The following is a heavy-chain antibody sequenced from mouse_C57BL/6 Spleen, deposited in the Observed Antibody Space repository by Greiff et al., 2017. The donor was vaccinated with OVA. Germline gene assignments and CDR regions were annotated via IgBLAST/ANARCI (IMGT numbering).Heavy chain of an antibody. CDR3: TRWELAKDY. Sequence: VQLQQSGAELVRPGASVTLSCKASGYTFTDYEMHWVKQTPVHGLEWIGAIDPETGGTAYNQKFKGKAILTADKSSSTAYMELRSLTSEDSAVYYCTRWELAKDYWGQGTTLTVAS. J-gene: IGHJ2*01. CDR2: IDPETGGT. CDR1: GYTFTDYE. D-gene: IGHD4-1*01. V-gene: IGHV1-15*01.